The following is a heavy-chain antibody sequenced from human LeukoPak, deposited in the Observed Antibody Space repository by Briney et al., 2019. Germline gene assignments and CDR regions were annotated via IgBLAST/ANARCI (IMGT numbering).Heavy chain of an antibody. CDR1: GGSISRYY. Sequence: SETLSLTCTVSGGSISRYYWSWIRQTPGKGLEWIGYIYYSGSTDYNPSLKSRVTISVDTSKNQFSLKLNSVTAADTAIYYCAGKYPNNRSVYLDYGGQGILATVSS. CDR2: IYYSGST. CDR3: AGKYPNNRSVYLDY. J-gene: IGHJ4*02. V-gene: IGHV4-59*01. D-gene: IGHD2/OR15-2a*01.